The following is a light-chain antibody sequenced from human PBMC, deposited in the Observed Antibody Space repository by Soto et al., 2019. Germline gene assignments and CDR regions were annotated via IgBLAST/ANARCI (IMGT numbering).Light chain of an antibody. V-gene: IGLV2-11*01. J-gene: IGLJ1*01. CDR2: EVS. Sequence: QSVLTQPRSVSGSPGQSVTISCTGTSSDVGGYNYVSWYQQYPGKAPKLMIYEVSKRPSRVPDRFSGSKSGNTASLTISGVQAEEEADYYCCSYAGSPYVFGTGTKLTVL. CDR3: CSYAGSPYV. CDR1: SSDVGGYNY.